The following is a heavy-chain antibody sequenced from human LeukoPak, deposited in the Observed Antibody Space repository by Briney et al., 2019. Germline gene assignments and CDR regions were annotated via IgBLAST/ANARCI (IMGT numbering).Heavy chain of an antibody. CDR2: ISGSGGST. Sequence: GGSLRLSCAASGFTFSSYAMSWVRQAPGKGLEWVSAISGSGGSTYYADSVKGRFTISRDNSKNTLYLQMNSLRAEDTAVYCCATVRGDYARGMNGMDVWGKGTTVTVSS. V-gene: IGHV3-23*01. CDR1: GFTFSSYA. J-gene: IGHJ6*04. D-gene: IGHD4-17*01. CDR3: ATVRGDYARGMNGMDV.